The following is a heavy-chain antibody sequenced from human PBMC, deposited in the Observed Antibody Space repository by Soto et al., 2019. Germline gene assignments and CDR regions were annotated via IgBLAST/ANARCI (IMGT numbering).Heavy chain of an antibody. D-gene: IGHD6-19*01. CDR2: ISSSSTI. Sequence: GSLRLSCAASGFTFSTYSMNWVRQAPGKGLEWVSSISSSSTIYYADSVKGRFTISRDNVQNSLYLQMHSLRAEDTAVYYCARERGSGWTFDYWGQGTLVTVST. V-gene: IGHV3-48*01. CDR1: GFTFSTYS. J-gene: IGHJ4*02. CDR3: ARERGSGWTFDY.